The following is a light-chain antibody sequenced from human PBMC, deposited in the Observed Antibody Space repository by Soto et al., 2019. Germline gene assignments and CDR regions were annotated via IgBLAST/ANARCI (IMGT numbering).Light chain of an antibody. J-gene: IGLJ1*01. CDR3: AAWDDSLNGYV. V-gene: IGLV1-44*01. Sequence: QSPRAQPPSTSGTPGQRLTISCSGSSSNIGSESVNWYQQLPGTAPKLLIYSYNQRPSGVPDRFSGSKSGTSASLAISGLQSEDEADYICAAWDDSLNGYVFGLGTKVTVL. CDR1: SSNIGSES. CDR2: SYN.